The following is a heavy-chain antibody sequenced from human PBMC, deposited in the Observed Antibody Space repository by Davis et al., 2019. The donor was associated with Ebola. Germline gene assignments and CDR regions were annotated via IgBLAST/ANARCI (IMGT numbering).Heavy chain of an antibody. CDR1: GFTFSDYY. Sequence: GESLKISCAASGFTFSDYYMSWIRQAPGKGLEWVSYISSSCSTIYYADSVKGRFTISRDNAKNSLYLQMNSLRVEDTGVYYCARFSRGELENYWGQGTLVTVSS. V-gene: IGHV3-11*04. D-gene: IGHD3-10*01. J-gene: IGHJ4*02. CDR3: ARFSRGELENY. CDR2: ISSSCSTI.